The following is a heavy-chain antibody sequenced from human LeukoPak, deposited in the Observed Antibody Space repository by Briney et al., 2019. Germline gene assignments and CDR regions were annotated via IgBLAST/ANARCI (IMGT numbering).Heavy chain of an antibody. CDR3: ARCIAGFDAFDI. J-gene: IGHJ3*02. CDR2: IYSGGST. D-gene: IGHD1-26*01. CDR1: GFTVSSNY. Sequence: GGSLRRSCAASGFTVSSNYMSWVRQAPGKGLEWVSVIYSGGSTYYADSVKGRFTISRDNSKNTLYLQMNSLRAEDTAVYYCARCIAGFDAFDIWGQGTMVTVSS. V-gene: IGHV3-53*01.